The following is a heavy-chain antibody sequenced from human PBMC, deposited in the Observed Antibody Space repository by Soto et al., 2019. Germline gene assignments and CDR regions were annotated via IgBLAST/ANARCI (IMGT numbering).Heavy chain of an antibody. J-gene: IGHJ5*02. Sequence: SETLSLTCTVSGGSISSSSYYWGWIRQPPGKGLEWIGSIYYSGSTYYNPSLKSRVTISVDTSKNQFSLKLSSVTAADTAVYYCARTPDPNSRSRDWFDPRGQGTLVTVSS. CDR2: IYYSGST. D-gene: IGHD6-13*01. CDR1: GGSISSSSYY. V-gene: IGHV4-39*01. CDR3: ARTPDPNSRSRDWFDP.